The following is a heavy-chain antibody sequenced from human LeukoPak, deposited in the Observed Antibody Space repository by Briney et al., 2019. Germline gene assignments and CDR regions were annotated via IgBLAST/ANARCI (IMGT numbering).Heavy chain of an antibody. CDR1: GGSISSYY. CDR3: ARPAAAGTGWFDP. V-gene: IGHV4-59*08. Sequence: PSETLSLTCTVSGGSISSYYWSWIRQPPGKGLEWIGYIYYSGSTNYNPSLKSRVTISVDTSKNQFSLKLSSVTAADTAVYYCARPAAAGTGWFDPWGQGTLVTVSS. CDR2: IYYSGST. D-gene: IGHD6-13*01. J-gene: IGHJ5*02.